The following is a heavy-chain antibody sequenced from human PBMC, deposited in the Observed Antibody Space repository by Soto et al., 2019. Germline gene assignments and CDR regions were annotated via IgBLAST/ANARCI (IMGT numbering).Heavy chain of an antibody. D-gene: IGHD2-15*01. CDR1: GGTFGSYA. V-gene: IGHV1-69*06. Sequence: QVQLVQSGAEVKKPGSSVKVSCKSSGGTFGSYAISWVRQAPGQGLEWMGGVIPIFGTPHYAQKFHGRVTITADIPTSTAYLELSSLKSADTAVYYCAKIRWTISLXXXXAIWGQGTLVTVSS. CDR2: VIPIFGTP. J-gene: IGHJ4*02. CDR3: AKIRWTISLXXXXAI.